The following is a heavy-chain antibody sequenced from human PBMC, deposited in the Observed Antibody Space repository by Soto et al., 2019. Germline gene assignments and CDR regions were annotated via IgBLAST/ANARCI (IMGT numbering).Heavy chain of an antibody. Sequence: ESGGGVVQPGTSLRLSCAASGFTFSSYAMHWVRQAPGKGLEWVAVISYDGSNKYYADSVKGRFTISRDNSKNTLYLQMNSLRAEDTAVYYCASAPTTVVTPYYFDYRGQGTLVTVSS. CDR1: GFTFSSYA. J-gene: IGHJ4*02. V-gene: IGHV3-30-3*01. CDR2: ISYDGSNK. CDR3: ASAPTTVVTPYYFDY. D-gene: IGHD4-17*01.